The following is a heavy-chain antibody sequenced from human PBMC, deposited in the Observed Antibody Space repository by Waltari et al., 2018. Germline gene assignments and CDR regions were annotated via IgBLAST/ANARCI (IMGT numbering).Heavy chain of an antibody. CDR2: VKQDGREK. CDR1: GFTFSSYW. CDR3: ARDGIRQQLGY. D-gene: IGHD6-13*01. V-gene: IGHV3-7*01. J-gene: IGHJ4*02. Sequence: EVQLVESGGGLVQPGGSLRLSCAASGFTFSSYWMSWVRQAPGEGLEGVDNVKQDGREKYYVDSVKGRFTISRDNAKNSLYLQMNSLRAEDTAVYYCARDGIRQQLGYWGQGTLVTVSS.